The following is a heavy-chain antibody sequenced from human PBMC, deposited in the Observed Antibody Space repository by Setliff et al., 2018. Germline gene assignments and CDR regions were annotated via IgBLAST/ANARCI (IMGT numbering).Heavy chain of an antibody. CDR3: ARTGTYRYFDY. V-gene: IGHV1-2*02. D-gene: IGHD1-1*01. J-gene: IGHJ4*02. CDR2: IVPHTGGT. CDR1: GYNFNGYY. Sequence: GASVKVSCKASGYNFNGYYLSWVRQAPGQGLEWMGWIVPHTGGTRYAQKFEGRVSMTRDTSISTAYMELSGLRSDDTAVYYCARTGTYRYFDYWGQGTQVTVSS.